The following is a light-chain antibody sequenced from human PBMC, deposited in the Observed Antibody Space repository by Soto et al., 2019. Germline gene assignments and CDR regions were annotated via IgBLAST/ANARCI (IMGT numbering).Light chain of an antibody. CDR1: SSDIGSYNL. V-gene: IGLV2-23*01. CDR3: CSYAGSSTYV. CDR2: EGN. J-gene: IGLJ1*01. Sequence: QSALTQPASVSGSPGQSITISCTGTSSDIGSYNLVSWYQQHPGRAPKVIIFEGNKRPSGVSNRFSGSKSGNTASLTISGLQAEDEAHYYCCSYAGSSTYVFGTGTNVTVL.